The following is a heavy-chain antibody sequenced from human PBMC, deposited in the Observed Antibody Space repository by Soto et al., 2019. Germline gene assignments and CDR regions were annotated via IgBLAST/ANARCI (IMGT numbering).Heavy chain of an antibody. Sequence: SETLSLTCTVYGGYFSGYYWSWIRQPPGKGLEWIGEINHSGSTNYNPSLKSRVTISVDTSKNQFSLKLSSVTAADTAVYYCARFVMDTAMEPYYYGMDVWGQGTTVTVSS. CDR2: INHSGST. D-gene: IGHD5-18*01. CDR1: GGYFSGYY. V-gene: IGHV4-34*01. J-gene: IGHJ6*02. CDR3: ARFVMDTAMEPYYYGMDV.